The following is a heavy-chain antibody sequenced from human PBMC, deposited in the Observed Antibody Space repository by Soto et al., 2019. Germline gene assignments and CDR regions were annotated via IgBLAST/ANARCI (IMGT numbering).Heavy chain of an antibody. CDR1: GGSISSRNW. J-gene: IGHJ3*02. Sequence: QVQLQESGPGLVKPSGTLSLTCAVSGGSISSRNWWSWVRQPPGKGLEWIGEIYHSGSTNYNPSRKRPATTSLDKSKILFSLELGSASPGDTAVDYSASKFGEFLADAFDIWGQGTMFTVSS. D-gene: IGHD3-10*01. CDR3: ASKFGEFLADAFDI. CDR2: IYHSGST. V-gene: IGHV4-4*02.